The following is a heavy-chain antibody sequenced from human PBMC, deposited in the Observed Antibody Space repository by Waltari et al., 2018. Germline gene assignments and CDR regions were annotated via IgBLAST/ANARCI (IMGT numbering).Heavy chain of an antibody. CDR3: ARGRTGDYFDY. CDR2: IYYSGST. Sequence: QVQLQESGPGLVKPSETLSLTCTVSGGSISSYYWSWIRQPPGKGLEWIGYIYYSGSTNYNPSLKSRVTISVDTSKNQFSLKLSSVTAADTAVYYCARGRTGDYFDYWGQGTLVTVSS. V-gene: IGHV4-59*08. J-gene: IGHJ4*02. D-gene: IGHD7-27*01. CDR1: GGSISSYY.